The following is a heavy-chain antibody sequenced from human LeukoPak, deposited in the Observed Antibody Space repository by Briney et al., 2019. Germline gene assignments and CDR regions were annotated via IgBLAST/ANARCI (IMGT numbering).Heavy chain of an antibody. V-gene: IGHV1-24*01. D-gene: IGHD1-7*01. J-gene: IGHJ4*02. CDR1: GYTLTELS. CDR2: FDPEDGET. CDR3: ATRLGLELAFDY. Sequence: ASVKVSCKVSGYTLTELSMHWVRQAPGKGLEWMGGFDPEDGETIYAQKFQGRVTMTEGTSTDTAYMELSSLRSEDTAVYYCATRLGLELAFDYWGQGTLVTVSS.